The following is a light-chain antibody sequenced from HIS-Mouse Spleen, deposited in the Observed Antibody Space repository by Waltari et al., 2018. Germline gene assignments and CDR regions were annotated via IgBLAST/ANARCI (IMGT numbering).Light chain of an antibody. CDR1: QGVGSSY. V-gene: IGKV3-20*01. Sequence: EIVLTQSPGTLSLSPGAGATLSCRSSQGVGSSYLAWYQQQPGQAPRLLIYGASSRATGIPDRFSGSGSGTDFTLTISRLEPEDFAVYYCQQYGSSPPWTFGQGTKVEIK. J-gene: IGKJ1*01. CDR2: GAS. CDR3: QQYGSSPPWT.